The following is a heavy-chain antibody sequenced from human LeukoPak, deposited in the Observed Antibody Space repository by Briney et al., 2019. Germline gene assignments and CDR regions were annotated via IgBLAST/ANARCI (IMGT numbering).Heavy chain of an antibody. D-gene: IGHD6-19*01. J-gene: IGHJ4*02. CDR2: MYNSGST. V-gene: IGHV4-4*08. Sequence: SETLSLTCNVSGGSISTNYWSWIRQPPGKGLEWIGYMYNSGSTNYNPSLKSRVTISVDTSKNQFSLKLTSVTAADTAVYYCATILYNSGWYYFDYWGQGALVTVSS. CDR1: GGSISTNY. CDR3: ATILYNSGWYYFDY.